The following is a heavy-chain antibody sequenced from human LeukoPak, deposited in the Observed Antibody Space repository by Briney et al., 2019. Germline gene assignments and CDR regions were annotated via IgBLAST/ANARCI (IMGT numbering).Heavy chain of an antibody. CDR1: GFTFGDYA. J-gene: IGHJ4*02. D-gene: IGHD6-13*01. V-gene: IGHV3-49*03. CDR2: IRSKAYGGTT. Sequence: GGSLRLSCTASGFTFGDYAMSWFRQAPGKGLEWVGFIRSKAYGGTTEYAASVKGRFTISRDDSKSIAYLQMNSLKTEDTAVYYCTRDGEEWQLVPIKNDYWGQGTLVTVSS. CDR3: TRDGEEWQLVPIKNDY.